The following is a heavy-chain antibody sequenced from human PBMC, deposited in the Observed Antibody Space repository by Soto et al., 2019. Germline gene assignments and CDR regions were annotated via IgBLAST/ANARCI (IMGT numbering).Heavy chain of an antibody. CDR1: GGSLSDFY. J-gene: IGHJ4*02. CDR3: AREGRTYYSVFDN. CDR2: SSLSGTT. Sequence: PSETLSLTCAVSGGSLSDFYWTWIRQSPGKGLEWVGESSLSGTTNYNPSLKSRVTISLDTSKNQFSLKLTSVTAADTAVYYCAREGRTYYSVFDNWGQGTLVTVSS. V-gene: IGHV4-34*01. D-gene: IGHD1-26*01.